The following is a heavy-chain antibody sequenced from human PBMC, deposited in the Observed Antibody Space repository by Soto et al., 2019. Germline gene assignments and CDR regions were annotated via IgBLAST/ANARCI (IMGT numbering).Heavy chain of an antibody. CDR3: AREPFPPVHSRPEYGMDV. J-gene: IGHJ6*02. CDR1: GYTFTGYY. Sequence: GASVKVSCKASGYTFTGYYMHWVRQAPGQGLEWMGWINPNSGGTNYAQKFQGWVTMTRDTSISTAYMELSRLRSDDTAVYYCAREPFPPVHSRPEYGMDVWGQGTTVTVSS. V-gene: IGHV1-2*04. CDR2: INPNSGGT. D-gene: IGHD1-1*01.